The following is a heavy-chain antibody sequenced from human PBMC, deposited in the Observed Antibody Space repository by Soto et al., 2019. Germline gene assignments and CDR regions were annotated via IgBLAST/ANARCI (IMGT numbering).Heavy chain of an antibody. V-gene: IGHV3-21*01. D-gene: IGHD3-16*01. CDR1: GFTFSSYS. J-gene: IGHJ4*02. CDR3: ARFETVSPGDLEF. Sequence: GGSLRLSCVASGFTFSSYSFNWVRQAPGKGLEWVSSISSGGEYIVYADSARGRFTISRDNARNSLYLQMDSLRAEDTAVYHCARFETVSPGDLEFWGQGTLVTVSS. CDR2: ISSGGEYI.